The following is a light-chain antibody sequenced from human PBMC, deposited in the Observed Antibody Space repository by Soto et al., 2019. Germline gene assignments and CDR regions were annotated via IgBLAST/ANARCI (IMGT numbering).Light chain of an antibody. Sequence: EIVVTQSPCTLSFSPGERATLSCSASQSVSSSYLAWYQQKPGQAPRLLIYGASSRATCIPDRFSGSGSGTAYTLTVSRLGPEGGGVYYCQRYGSSPPYTFGQGNKLEIK. CDR3: QRYGSSPPYT. V-gene: IGKV3-20*01. CDR1: QSVSSSY. J-gene: IGKJ2*01. CDR2: GAS.